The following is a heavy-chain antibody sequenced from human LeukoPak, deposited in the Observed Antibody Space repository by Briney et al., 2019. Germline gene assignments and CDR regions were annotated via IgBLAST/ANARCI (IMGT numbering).Heavy chain of an antibody. J-gene: IGHJ1*01. V-gene: IGHV1-69*05. Sequence: SVKVSCQATGCTFSSYAISWVRQPPGQGLEWMGGINPIVGIANYEQKFQGRVTITTDEATSTTYMELSSLRAEDTAVYYCARDLRQGITGTTTQHWGQGNLVTVSS. D-gene: IGHD1-7*01. CDR2: INPIVGIA. CDR1: GCTFSSYA. CDR3: ARDLRQGITGTTTQH.